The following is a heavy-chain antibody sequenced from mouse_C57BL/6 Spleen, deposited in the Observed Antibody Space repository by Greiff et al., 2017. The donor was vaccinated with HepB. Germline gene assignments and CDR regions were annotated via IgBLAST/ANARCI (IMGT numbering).Heavy chain of an antibody. D-gene: IGHD1-1*01. CDR2: IYPGDGDT. V-gene: IGHV1-82*01. CDR3: ARSLYITTVDFDY. Sequence: QVQLQQSGPELVKPGASVKISCKASGYAFSSSWMNWVKQRPGKGLEWIGRIYPGDGDTNYNGKFKGKATPTADKSSSTAYMQLSSLKSEDSAVYFCARSLYITTVDFDYWGQGTTLTVSS. J-gene: IGHJ2*01. CDR1: GYAFSSSW.